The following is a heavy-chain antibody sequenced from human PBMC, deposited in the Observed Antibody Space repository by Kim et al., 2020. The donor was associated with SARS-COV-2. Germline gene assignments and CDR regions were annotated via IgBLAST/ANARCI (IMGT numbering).Heavy chain of an antibody. J-gene: IGHJ6*01. D-gene: IGHD5-12*01. CDR3: AKDQYSGYDLQSYGMDV. Sequence: GGSLRLSCAASGFTFDDYAMHWVRQAPGKGLEWVSGISWNSGRIGYADSVKGXFTISRDNAKNSLYLQMNSLRAEXXXLXXXAKDQYSGYDLQSYGMDV. CDR1: GFTFDDYA. CDR2: ISWNSGRI. V-gene: IGHV3-9*01.